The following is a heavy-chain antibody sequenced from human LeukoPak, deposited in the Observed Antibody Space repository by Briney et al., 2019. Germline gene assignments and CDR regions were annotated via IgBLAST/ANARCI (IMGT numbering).Heavy chain of an antibody. V-gene: IGHV3-30*18. Sequence: PGGSLRLSCAASGFTFSSYGMHWVRQAPGKGLEWVAVISYDGSNKYYADSVKGRFTISRDNSKNTLYLQTNSLRAEDTAVYYCAKDLAVTTFYHYYGMDVWGQGTTVTVSS. CDR1: GFTFSSYG. CDR3: AKDLAVTTFYHYYGMDV. CDR2: ISYDGSNK. D-gene: IGHD4-17*01. J-gene: IGHJ6*02.